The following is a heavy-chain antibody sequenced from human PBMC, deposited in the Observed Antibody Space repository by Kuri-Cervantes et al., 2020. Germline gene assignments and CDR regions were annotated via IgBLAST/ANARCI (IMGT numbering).Heavy chain of an antibody. CDR1: GYTFTSYG. J-gene: IGHJ3*02. Sequence: ASVKVSCKASGYTFTSYGISWVRQAPGQGLEWMGWISAYNGNTNYAQKLQGRVTTTRDTPTSTVYMELSSLRSEDTAVYYCARDPCGGDCYSGDAFDIWGQGTMVTVSS. CDR2: ISAYNGNT. CDR3: ARDPCGGDCYSGDAFDI. D-gene: IGHD2-21*02. V-gene: IGHV1-18*01.